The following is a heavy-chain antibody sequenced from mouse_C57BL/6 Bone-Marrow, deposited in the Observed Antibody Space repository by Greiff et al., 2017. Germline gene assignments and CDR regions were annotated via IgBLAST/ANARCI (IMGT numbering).Heavy chain of an antibody. Sequence: VQLKESGAELVRPGASVKLSCTASGFNIKDDYMHWVKQRPEQGLEWIGWIDPENGDTEYASKFQGKATITADTSSNTAYLQLSSLTSEDTAVYYCTPYYYGSSYPYWYFDVWGTGTTVTVSS. CDR1: GFNIKDDY. J-gene: IGHJ1*03. D-gene: IGHD1-1*01. V-gene: IGHV14-4*01. CDR3: TPYYYGSSYPYWYFDV. CDR2: IDPENGDT.